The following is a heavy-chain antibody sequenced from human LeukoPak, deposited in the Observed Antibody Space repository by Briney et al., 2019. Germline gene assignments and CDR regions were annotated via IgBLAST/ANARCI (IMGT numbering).Heavy chain of an antibody. V-gene: IGHV4-59*01. Sequence: SETLSLTCTVSGGSISSYYWSWIRQPPGKGLEWIGYVYYTGSTNYNPSLKSRVTISVDTSKNQFSLKLSSVTAADTAVYYCASSTRWGDYSDYWGQGTLVTVSS. CDR2: VYYTGST. J-gene: IGHJ4*02. CDR3: ASSTRWGDYSDY. CDR1: GGSISSYY. D-gene: IGHD3-16*01.